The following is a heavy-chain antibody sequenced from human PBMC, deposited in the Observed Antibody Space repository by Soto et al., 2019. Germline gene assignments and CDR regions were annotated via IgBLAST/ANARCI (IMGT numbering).Heavy chain of an antibody. CDR2: ISSSSSYI. J-gene: IGHJ4*02. V-gene: IGHV3-21*01. Sequence: GGSLRLSCAASGFTFSSYSMNWVRQAPGKGLEWVSSISSSSSYIYYADSVKGRFTISRDNAKNSLYLQMNSLRAEDTAVYYCARGAGIAAADKSGVDYWGQGTLVTVSS. CDR3: ARGAGIAAADKSGVDY. CDR1: GFTFSSYS. D-gene: IGHD6-13*01.